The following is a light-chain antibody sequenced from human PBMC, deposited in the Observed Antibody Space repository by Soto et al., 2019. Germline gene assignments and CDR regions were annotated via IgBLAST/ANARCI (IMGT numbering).Light chain of an antibody. Sequence: EIVLTQSPGTLSLSPGERATLSCRASQSVSSSDLAWYQQKPGQAPRLLIYSASSRATGIPDRCSGSGSGTDFTIPMRRLEPEDFAEYYCQQYDTFGQGTKLEIK. V-gene: IGKV3-20*01. CDR2: SAS. CDR1: QSVSSSD. J-gene: IGKJ2*01. CDR3: QQYDT.